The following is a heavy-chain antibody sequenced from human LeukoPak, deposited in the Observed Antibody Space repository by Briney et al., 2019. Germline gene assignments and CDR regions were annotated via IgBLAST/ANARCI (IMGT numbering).Heavy chain of an antibody. V-gene: IGHV4-31*03. CDR2: IYYSGST. CDR1: GGSISSGGYY. CDR3: ARDRGGLELRLYFDL. J-gene: IGHJ2*01. Sequence: PSQTLSLTCTVSGGSISSGGYYWSWLRQHPGRGLEWIGYIYYSGSTYYNPSLKSRVTIPVDTSKNQFSLKLSSVTAADTAVYYCARDRGGLELRLYFDLWGRGTLVTVSS. D-gene: IGHD1-7*01.